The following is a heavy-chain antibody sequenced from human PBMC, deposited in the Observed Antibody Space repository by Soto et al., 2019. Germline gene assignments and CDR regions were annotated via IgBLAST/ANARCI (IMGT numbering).Heavy chain of an antibody. CDR2: INHSGST. CDR1: GGSFSGYY. V-gene: IGHV4-34*01. CDR3: ARGLRGYSYGRLYYYYGMDG. J-gene: IGHJ6*04. D-gene: IGHD5-18*01. Sequence: PSETLSLTCAVYGGSFSGYYWSWIRQPPGKGLEWIGEINHSGSTNYNPSLKSRVTISVDTSKNQFSLKLSSVTAADTAVYYCARGLRGYSYGRLYYYYGMDGWGKGTTVTVSS.